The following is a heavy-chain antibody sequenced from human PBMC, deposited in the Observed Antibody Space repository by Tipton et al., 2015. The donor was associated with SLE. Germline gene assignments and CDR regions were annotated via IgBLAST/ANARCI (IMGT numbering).Heavy chain of an antibody. J-gene: IGHJ4*02. Sequence: TLSLTCAVYGGSFSGYYWSWIRQPPGKGLEWMGEINHSGSTKYNPSLKSRVTISVDTSKNQFSLKLRSVTAADTAVYYCARNEYSSSWRNYWGQGTLVTVSS. CDR1: GGSFSGYY. CDR2: INHSGST. V-gene: IGHV4-34*01. D-gene: IGHD6-13*01. CDR3: ARNEYSSSWRNY.